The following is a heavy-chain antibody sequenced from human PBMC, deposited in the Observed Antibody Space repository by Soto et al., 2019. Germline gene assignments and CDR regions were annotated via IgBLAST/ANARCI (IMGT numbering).Heavy chain of an antibody. CDR3: ARGYGDYDLRGFDY. CDR2: ISSSSSYI. J-gene: IGHJ4*02. D-gene: IGHD4-17*01. CDR1: VFTFSSYS. Sequence: PGGSLRLSGAASVFTFSSYSMNWVRQAPGKGLEWVSSISSSSSYIYYADSVKGRFTISRDNAKNSLYLQMNSLRAEDTAVYYCARGYGDYDLRGFDYWGQGTLVTVSS. V-gene: IGHV3-21*01.